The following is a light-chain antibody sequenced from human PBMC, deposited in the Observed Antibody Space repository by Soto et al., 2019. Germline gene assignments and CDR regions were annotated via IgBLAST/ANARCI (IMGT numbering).Light chain of an antibody. CDR2: DNN. J-gene: IGLJ1*01. V-gene: IGLV1-51*01. CDR1: SSNIGNNY. CDR3: GTWDSSLSAYV. Sequence: QSVLTQPPSVSAAPGQKVTISCSGSSSNIGNNYVSWYQQLPGTAPKLLIYDNNKRPSGIPDRFSGSKSGTSATLGINGLQTGDEADYYCGTWDSSLSAYVFGTGTKGTVL.